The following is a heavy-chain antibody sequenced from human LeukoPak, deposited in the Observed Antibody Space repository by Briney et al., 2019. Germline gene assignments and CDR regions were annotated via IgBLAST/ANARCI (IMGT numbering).Heavy chain of an antibody. CDR2: IKSDGSST. CDR1: GFTFSDYW. Sequence: PGGSLRLSCAASGFTFSDYWMHWVRQGPGKGLVWVSRIKSDGSSTSYADSVKGRFTISRDNAKNTVYVHMNSLRDEDTAVYYCARGGRYAYFLDYWGQGTLVTVSS. J-gene: IGHJ4*02. V-gene: IGHV3-74*01. D-gene: IGHD3-16*01. CDR3: ARGGRYAYFLDY.